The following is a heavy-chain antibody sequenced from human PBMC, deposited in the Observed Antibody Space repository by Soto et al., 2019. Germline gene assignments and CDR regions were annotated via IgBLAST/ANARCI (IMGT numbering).Heavy chain of an antibody. Sequence: QVQLVQSGAEVKKPGASVKVSCKASGYTFTSYAMQWVRQAPGQRLEWMGWINAGNGNTKYSQKFQGRVTITRDTSASTAYMELSSLRSEDTAVYYCARDGIAQSYYYYYYMDVWGKGTTVTVSS. J-gene: IGHJ6*03. CDR3: ARDGIAQSYYYYYYMDV. D-gene: IGHD6-13*01. CDR1: GYTFTSYA. CDR2: INAGNGNT. V-gene: IGHV1-3*01.